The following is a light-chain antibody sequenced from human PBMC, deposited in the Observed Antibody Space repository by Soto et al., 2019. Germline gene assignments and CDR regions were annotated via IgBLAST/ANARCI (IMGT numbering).Light chain of an antibody. CDR3: QQYGYSPWT. CDR2: GAS. CDR1: ESVNSAY. J-gene: IGKJ1*01. V-gene: IGKV3-20*01. Sequence: EIVLTQSPVTLSLSPGERATLSCRASESVNSAYLAWYQHRPAQAPRLLIYGASSRATGVPDRFSGSGSGTEFPLTITRLEPADFALYYCQQYGYSPWTFGLGTKVDIK.